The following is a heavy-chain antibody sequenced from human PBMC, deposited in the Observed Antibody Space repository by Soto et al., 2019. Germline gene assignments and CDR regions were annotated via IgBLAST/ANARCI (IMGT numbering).Heavy chain of an antibody. CDR3: AKNVWGITIFGGMDV. D-gene: IGHD3-9*01. CDR2: ISGSGGST. J-gene: IGHJ6*02. V-gene: IGHV3-23*01. CDR1: GFTFSSYA. Sequence: EVQLLESGGGLVQPGGSLRLSCAASGFTFSSYAMSWVRQAPGKGLEWVSAISGSGGSTYYADSVKGRFTISRDNSNDTLSRQMTSLRAEDTAVYYCAKNVWGITIFGGMDVWGQGTTVTVSS.